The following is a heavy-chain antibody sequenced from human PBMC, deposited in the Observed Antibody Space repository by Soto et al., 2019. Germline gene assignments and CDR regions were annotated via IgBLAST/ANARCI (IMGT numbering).Heavy chain of an antibody. CDR1: GYTFTSYG. V-gene: IGHV1-18*04. D-gene: IGHD3-3*01. Sequence: ASVKVSCKASGYTFTSYGITWVRQAPGQGLEWMGWISAHNGNTNYEQGLQGRVTMTTDTPTSTAYMELRSLRSDDTAVYYCARENDFYYYGMDVWGQGTTVTVSS. J-gene: IGHJ6*02. CDR3: ARENDFYYYGMDV. CDR2: ISAHNGNT.